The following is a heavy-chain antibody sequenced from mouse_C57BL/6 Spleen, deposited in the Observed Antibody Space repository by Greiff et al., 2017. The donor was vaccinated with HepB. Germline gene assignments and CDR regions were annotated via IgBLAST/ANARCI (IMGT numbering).Heavy chain of an antibody. Sequence: QVQLQQPGAELVKPGASVKLSCKASGYTFTSYWMHWVKQRPGQGLEWIGMIHPNSGSTNYNEKFKSKATLTVDKSSSTAYMQLSSLTSEDSAVYYCARFLQRFAYWGQGTLVTVSA. CDR3: ARFLQRFAY. J-gene: IGHJ3*01. CDR1: GYTFTSYW. D-gene: IGHD2-10*01. V-gene: IGHV1-64*01. CDR2: IHPNSGST.